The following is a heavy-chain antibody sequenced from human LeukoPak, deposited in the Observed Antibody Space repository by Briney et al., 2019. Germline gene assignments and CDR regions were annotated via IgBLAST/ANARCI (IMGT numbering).Heavy chain of an antibody. CDR2: IHYSGTT. J-gene: IGHJ4*02. V-gene: IGHV4-59*12. D-gene: IGHD2/OR15-2a*01. CDR3: ARILYSNNIDY. Sequence: SETLSLTWTVSGASISSDYWSWIRQPPGKGLEWIGYIHYSGTTNYNPSLKSRVTISLDTSKNQFSLKLSSVTAADTAVYYCARILYSNNIDYWGQGTLVTVSS. CDR1: GASISSDY.